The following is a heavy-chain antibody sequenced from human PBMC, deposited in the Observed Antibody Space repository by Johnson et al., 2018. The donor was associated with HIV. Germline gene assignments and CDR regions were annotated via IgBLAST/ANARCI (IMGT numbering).Heavy chain of an antibody. D-gene: IGHD3-16*01. CDR3: ARGGRAKDAFDI. CDR1: GFTFSSYG. CDR2: IRYDGSNK. Sequence: QVQLVESGGGVVQPGRSLRLSCAASGFTFSSYGMHWVRQAPGKGLEWVAFIRYDGSNKYYADSVKGRFTISRDNSKNTLYLQMNSLRAEDTALYYCARGGRAKDAFDIWGQGTMVTVSS. J-gene: IGHJ3*02. V-gene: IGHV3-30*02.